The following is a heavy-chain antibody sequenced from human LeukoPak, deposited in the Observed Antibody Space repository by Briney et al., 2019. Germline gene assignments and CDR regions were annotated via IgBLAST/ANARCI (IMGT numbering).Heavy chain of an antibody. CDR2: IKPAKTHGATT. Sequence: GGSLRLSCAASGFTFSTYWMTWVRQAPGKGLEWVGRIKPAKTHGATTDYGAPVEGKFTISRDDSTDRLFLQMNSLEIEDTGVYFCAREGSLYGYHSFDSWGQGTLVTVST. CDR1: GFTFSTYW. J-gene: IGHJ4*02. D-gene: IGHD5-18*01. CDR3: AREGSLYGYHSFDS. V-gene: IGHV3-15*01.